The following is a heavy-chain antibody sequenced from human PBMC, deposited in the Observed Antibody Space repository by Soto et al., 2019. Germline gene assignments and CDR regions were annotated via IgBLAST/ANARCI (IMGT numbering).Heavy chain of an antibody. CDR2: INAGYGNT. D-gene: IGHD6-13*01. CDR3: ARDTATAAGTDYFDY. V-gene: IGHV1-3*01. J-gene: IGHJ4*02. Sequence: GASVKVSCKASGYTFSSYAMHWVRQAPGQRLEWMGWINAGYGNTKSSQKFQDRVTISRDTSASTAYMELTSLRSEDTAVYYCARDTATAAGTDYFDYWGQGTLVTVSS. CDR1: GYTFSSYA.